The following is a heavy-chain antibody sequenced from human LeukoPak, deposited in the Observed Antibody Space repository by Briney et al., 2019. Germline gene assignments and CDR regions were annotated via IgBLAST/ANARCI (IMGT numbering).Heavy chain of an antibody. CDR1: RYTFAGYS. Sequence: AAVKVSCKASRYTFAGYSMHWVRQAPGQGLEWMGWINPNSGGTNYAQKFQGRVTMTGDTSISTAYMELSRLTSDDTAVYYCARGRGSYSLDYWGQGTLVTVSS. V-gene: IGHV1-2*02. D-gene: IGHD1-26*01. J-gene: IGHJ4*02. CDR2: INPNSGGT. CDR3: ARGRGSYSLDY.